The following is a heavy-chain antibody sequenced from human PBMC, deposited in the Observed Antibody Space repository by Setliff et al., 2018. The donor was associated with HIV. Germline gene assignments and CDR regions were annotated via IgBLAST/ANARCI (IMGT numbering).Heavy chain of an antibody. CDR3: ARREGNDHYYYGMDV. D-gene: IGHD5-12*01. V-gene: IGHV1-69*13. Sequence: AASVKVSCKASGGTFSSYAISWVRQAPGQGLEWMGGIITIFGTANYAQKFQGRVTITADESTSTAYLELSSLRSEDTAVYYCARREGNDHYYYGMDVWGKGTTVTVSS. J-gene: IGHJ6*04. CDR2: IITIFGTA. CDR1: GGTFSSYA.